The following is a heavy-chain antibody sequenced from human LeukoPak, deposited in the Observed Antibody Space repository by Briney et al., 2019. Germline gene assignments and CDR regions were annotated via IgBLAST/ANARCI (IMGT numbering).Heavy chain of an antibody. CDR2: IDANNGDT. Sequence: ASVKISCKASGYTFRGNYIHWLRQAPGQGLEWMGWIDANNGDTKSAQKFQGRVTMSRDMSISTAYMDLSSLSPDDAAVYYCARDPSSVTLYFFDCWGQGTLVTVSS. CDR3: ARDPSSVTLYFFDC. D-gene: IGHD4-11*01. CDR1: GYTFRGNY. V-gene: IGHV1-2*02. J-gene: IGHJ4*02.